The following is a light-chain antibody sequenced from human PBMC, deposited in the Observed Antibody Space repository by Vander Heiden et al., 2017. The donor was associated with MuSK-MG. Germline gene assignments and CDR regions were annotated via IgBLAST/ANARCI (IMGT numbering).Light chain of an antibody. CDR2: GAS. CDR1: QSVSSN. CDR3: QQYYDWSWT. J-gene: IGKJ1*01. Sequence: IVMTQSPAPLSVSPGERATLSCTASQSVSSNLAWYQQKPGQAPRLLIYGASTRATGIPARFSGSGSGTEFTLTISSLQSEDFAVYYCQQYYDWSWTFGQGTKVEIK. V-gene: IGKV3-15*01.